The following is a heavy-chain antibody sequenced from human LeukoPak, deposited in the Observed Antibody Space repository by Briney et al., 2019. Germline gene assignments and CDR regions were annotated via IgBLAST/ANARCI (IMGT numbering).Heavy chain of an antibody. CDR2: IIPIFGTA. CDR1: GGTFSSYA. Sequence: GASVKVSCKASGGTFSSYAISWVRQAPGQGLEWMGGIIPIFGTANYAQKFQGRVTITTDESTSTAYMELSSLRSEDTAVYYCASPREWELQRGFDYWGQGTLVTVSS. CDR3: ASPREWELQRGFDY. J-gene: IGHJ4*02. V-gene: IGHV1-69*05. D-gene: IGHD1-26*01.